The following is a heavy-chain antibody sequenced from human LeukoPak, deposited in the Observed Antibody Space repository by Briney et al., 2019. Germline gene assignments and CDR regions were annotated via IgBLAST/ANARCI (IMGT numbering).Heavy chain of an antibody. D-gene: IGHD6-19*01. CDR3: ARGIAVAGTRKYYFDY. CDR2: IYYSGST. Sequence: PSETLSLTCAVSGGSISTYYWSWIRQPPGKGLEWIGYIYYSGSTNYNPSLKSRVTISVDTSKNQFSLKLSSVAAADTAVYYCARGIAVAGTRKYYFDYWGQGTLVTVSS. CDR1: GGSISTYY. V-gene: IGHV4-59*01. J-gene: IGHJ4*02.